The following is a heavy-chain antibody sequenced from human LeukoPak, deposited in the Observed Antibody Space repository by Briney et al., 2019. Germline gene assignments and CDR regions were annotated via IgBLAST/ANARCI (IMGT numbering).Heavy chain of an antibody. V-gene: IGHV4-59*01. J-gene: IGHJ2*01. CDR1: GGSISSYY. CDR3: ARKANFDL. Sequence: PSETLSLTCTVPGGSISSYYWSWIRQPPGKGLEWIGYIYNSGSTNYNPSLKSRVTISLDTSKNQFSLKLSSVTAADTAVYYCARKANFDLWGRGTLVTVSS. CDR2: IYNSGST.